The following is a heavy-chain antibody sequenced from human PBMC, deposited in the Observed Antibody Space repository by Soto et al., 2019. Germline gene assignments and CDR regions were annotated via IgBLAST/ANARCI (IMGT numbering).Heavy chain of an antibody. Sequence: SVKVSCKASGGTFSSYAISWVRQAPGEGLEWMGGIIPIFGTANYAQKFQGRVTITADESTSTAYMELSSLRSEDTAVYYWADGGSTSCYRYYYGMDVWGRGTTVTVSS. D-gene: IGHD2-2*02. CDR1: GGTFSSYA. CDR2: IIPIFGTA. CDR3: ADGGSTSCYRYYYGMDV. J-gene: IGHJ6*01. V-gene: IGHV1-69*13.